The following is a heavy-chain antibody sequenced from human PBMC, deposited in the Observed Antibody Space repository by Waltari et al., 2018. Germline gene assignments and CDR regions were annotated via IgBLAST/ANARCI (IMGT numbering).Heavy chain of an antibody. D-gene: IGHD3-16*01. J-gene: IGHJ1*01. CDR1: GVACSTAW. V-gene: IGHV3-15*02. CDR2: IKGKIDGGTT. CDR3: VRDRWGEFIQ. Sequence: QQVQSGGTLVKPGGSLRLSCRASGVACSTAWMSWVRQAPGKGLEWLGRIKGKIDGGTTVYSAPVKGRFTISRDDSGNTLFLQMNSLKIEVTAVYYCVRDRWGEFIQWGQGTLVGVSS.